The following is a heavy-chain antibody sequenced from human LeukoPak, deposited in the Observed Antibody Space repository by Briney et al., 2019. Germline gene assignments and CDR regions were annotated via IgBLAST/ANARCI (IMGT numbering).Heavy chain of an antibody. Sequence: ASVKVSCKASGYTFTSYGISWVRQAPGQGLEWMGWISAYNGNTNYAQKLQGRVTMTTDTSTSTAYMELRSLRSDDTAVYYCARELNLADYVPDPLSSFDYWGQGTLVTVSS. CDR2: ISAYNGNT. J-gene: IGHJ4*02. CDR3: ARELNLADYVPDPLSSFDY. V-gene: IGHV1-18*01. D-gene: IGHD4-17*01. CDR1: GYTFTSYG.